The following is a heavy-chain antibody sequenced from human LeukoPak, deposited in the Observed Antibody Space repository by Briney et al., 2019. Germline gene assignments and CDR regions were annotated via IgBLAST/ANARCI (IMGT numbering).Heavy chain of an antibody. CDR3: ARNRNDYGDYVYDY. V-gene: IGHV3-23*01. CDR2: ISGSGGST. Sequence: PGGSLRLSCAASGFTFSSYAMSWVRQAPGKGLEWVSAISGSGGSTHYADSVKGRFTISRDNSKNTLYLQMNSLRAEDTAVYYCARNRNDYGDYVYDYWGQGTLVTVSS. CDR1: GFTFSSYA. D-gene: IGHD4-17*01. J-gene: IGHJ4*02.